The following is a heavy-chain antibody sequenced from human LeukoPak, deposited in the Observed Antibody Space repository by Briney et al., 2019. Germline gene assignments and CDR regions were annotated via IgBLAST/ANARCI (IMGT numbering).Heavy chain of an antibody. CDR1: GFSFGTYA. V-gene: IGHV3-23*01. D-gene: IGHD3-22*01. Sequence: GGSVRLSCAASGFSFGTYAMTWVRQAPGKGLDWVAIISNAAVTTYHAESVRGRFTISRDNSKNTLYLQMNSLTVEDTALYYCAKLSSVSSPDFDYWGQGTLVTVSS. CDR2: ISNAAVTT. CDR3: AKLSSVSSPDFDY. J-gene: IGHJ4*02.